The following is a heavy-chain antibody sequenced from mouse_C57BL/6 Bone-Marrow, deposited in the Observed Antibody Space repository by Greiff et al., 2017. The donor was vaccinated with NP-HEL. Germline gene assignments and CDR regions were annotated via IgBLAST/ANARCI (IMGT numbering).Heavy chain of an antibody. D-gene: IGHD1-1*01. J-gene: IGHJ3*01. CDR3: ARSLYYYGSTFAY. CDR1: GYAFSSSW. V-gene: IGHV1-82*01. CDR2: IYPGDGDT. Sequence: VQVVESGPELVKPGASVKISCKASGYAFSSSWMNWVKQRPGKGLEWIGRIYPGDGDTNYNGKFKGKATLTADKSSSTAYMQLSSLTSEDSAVYFCARSLYYYGSTFAYWGQGTLVTVSA.